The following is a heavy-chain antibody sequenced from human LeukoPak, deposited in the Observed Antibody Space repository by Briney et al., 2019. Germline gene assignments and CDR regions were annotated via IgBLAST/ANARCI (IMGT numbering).Heavy chain of an antibody. CDR2: VYFGDSGA. J-gene: IGHJ3*01. CDR3: ARRKRGRGSHLGESFDV. CDR1: GGSFTSYW. D-gene: IGHD3-10*01. Sequence: GESLKISCKGSGGSFTSYWMGWVRQMPGKGLEWMGIVYFGDSGARYSPSFQGLVTMSADKSITTAYLQWSSLKASDTAMYYCARRKRGRGSHLGESFDVWGQGTMVTVSS. V-gene: IGHV5-51*01.